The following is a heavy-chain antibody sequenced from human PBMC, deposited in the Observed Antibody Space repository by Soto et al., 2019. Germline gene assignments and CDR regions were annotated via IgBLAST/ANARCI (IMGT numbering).Heavy chain of an antibody. CDR2: IYYSGST. D-gene: IGHD3-3*01. J-gene: IGHJ6*02. V-gene: IGHV4-59*01. Sequence: SETLSLTCTVSGGSISSYYWSWIRQPPGKGLEWIGYIYYSGSTNYNPSLKSRVTISVDTSKNQFSLKLSSVTAADTAVYYCARHPIPTCDFWSGSLPGDYYYGMDVWGQGTTVTVSS. CDR1: GGSISSYY. CDR3: ARHPIPTCDFWSGSLPGDYYYGMDV.